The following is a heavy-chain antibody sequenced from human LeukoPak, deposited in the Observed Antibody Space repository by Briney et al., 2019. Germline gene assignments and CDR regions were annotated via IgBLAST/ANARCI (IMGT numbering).Heavy chain of an antibody. CDR1: GFTFSSYA. D-gene: IGHD3-22*01. V-gene: IGHV3-30-3*01. CDR3: ARATYYYGGSGYYPFDY. CDR2: ISYDGSNK. Sequence: GGSLRLSCAASGFTFSSYAMHWVRQAPGKGLEWVAVISYDGSNKYYADSVKGRFTISRDNSKSTLYLQMNSLRAEDTAVYYCARATYYYGGSGYYPFDYWGQGTLVTVSS. J-gene: IGHJ4*02.